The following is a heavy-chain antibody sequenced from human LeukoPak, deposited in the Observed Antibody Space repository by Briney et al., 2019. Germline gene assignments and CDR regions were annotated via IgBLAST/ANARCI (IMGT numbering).Heavy chain of an antibody. Sequence: SVKVSCKASGGTFSSYAISWVRQAPGRGLEWMGGIIPIFGTANYAQKFQSRVTITADESTSTASMELSRLRSEDTDVYYCAIWSVGWAQGTLVRVIS. D-gene: IGHD1-26*01. CDR3: AIWSVG. J-gene: IGHJ1*01. CDR2: IIPIFGTA. CDR1: GGTFSSYA. V-gene: IGHV1-69*13.